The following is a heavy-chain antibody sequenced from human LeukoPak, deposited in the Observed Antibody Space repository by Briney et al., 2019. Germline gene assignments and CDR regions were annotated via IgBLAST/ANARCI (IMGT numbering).Heavy chain of an antibody. CDR1: GFTFSDYY. CDR3: ASRSGSYSDAFDI. J-gene: IGHJ3*02. V-gene: IGHV3-11*04. CDR2: ISSSGSTI. Sequence: GGSLRLSCAASGFTFSDYYMSWIRQAPGKGLEWVSYISSSGSTIYYADSVKGRFTISRDNAKNSLYLQMNRLRAEDTAVYYCASRSGSYSDAFDIWGQGTMVTVSS. D-gene: IGHD1-26*01.